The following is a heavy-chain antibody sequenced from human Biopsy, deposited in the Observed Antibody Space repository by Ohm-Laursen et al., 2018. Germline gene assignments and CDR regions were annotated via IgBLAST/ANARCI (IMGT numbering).Heavy chain of an antibody. D-gene: IGHD3-3*01. V-gene: IGHV4-4*07. CDR2: IYSSGGT. CDR1: GGSIISYY. CDR3: ARTPRDSFWSGSYKRGLWFDP. Sequence: SETLSLTCTVSGGSIISYYWNWIRQPAGKGLEWIGRIYSSGGTKYNPSLKSRVTMSVDTSKKQFSLQLSSVTAADTAVYYCARTPRDSFWSGSYKRGLWFDPWGQGTLVTVSS. J-gene: IGHJ5*02.